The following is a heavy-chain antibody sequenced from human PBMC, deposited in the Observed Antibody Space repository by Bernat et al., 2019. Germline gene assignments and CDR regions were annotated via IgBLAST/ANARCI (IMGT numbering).Heavy chain of an antibody. V-gene: IGHV3-30*02. CDR2: IRHHGSGE. J-gene: IGHJ6*02. CDR3: AKSVYSSDNYGMDV. Sequence: QVHLVESGGGVVQPGGSLRLSCAASGFIFSDYGMHWVRQTPGKGLEWVAFIRHHGSGEQYAGSVKGRFTISRDTSKNTLYLNMNSLTTEDTAVYYCAKSVYSSDNYGMDVWGQGTTVTVSS. CDR1: GFIFSDYG. D-gene: IGHD6-19*01.